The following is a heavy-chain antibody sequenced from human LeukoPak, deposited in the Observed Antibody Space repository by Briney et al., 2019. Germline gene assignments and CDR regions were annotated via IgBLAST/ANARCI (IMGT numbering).Heavy chain of an antibody. CDR2: INPSGGST. CDR3: ARNLLAGDDAFDI. J-gene: IGHJ3*02. V-gene: IGHV1-46*01. Sequence: ASVKVSCKASGYTFTSYYMHWVRQAPGQGLEWMGIINPSGGSTSYAQKFQGRVTMTRDTSTSTVCMELSSLRSEDTAVYYCARNLLAGDDAFDIWGQGTMVTVSS. CDR1: GYTFTSYY. D-gene: IGHD6-13*01.